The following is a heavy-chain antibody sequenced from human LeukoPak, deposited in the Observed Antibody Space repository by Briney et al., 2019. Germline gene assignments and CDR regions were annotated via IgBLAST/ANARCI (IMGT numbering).Heavy chain of an antibody. Sequence: PSETLSLTCSFSGGSIRGGGYYWGWVRQPPGKGLEWIGYIYSSGTTNYNPSLKSQITISLDTSKNQFSLKLSSVTAADTAVYYCARDANYHDGDAYYDALDIWGQGTLVTVSS. CDR1: GGSIRGGGYY. V-gene: IGHV4-61*08. CDR3: ARDANYHDGDAYYDALDI. D-gene: IGHD3-16*01. J-gene: IGHJ3*02. CDR2: IYSSGTT.